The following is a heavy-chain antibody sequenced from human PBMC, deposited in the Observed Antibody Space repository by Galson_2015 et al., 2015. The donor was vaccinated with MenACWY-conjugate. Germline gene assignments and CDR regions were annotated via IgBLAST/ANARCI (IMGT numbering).Heavy chain of an antibody. CDR2: INQDGSEK. V-gene: IGHV3-7*03. Sequence: LRLSCAASGFTFSSNWMSWVRQAPGKGLEWVANINQDGSEKYYVDSMKGRFTVSRDDAKNSLYLQMNSLRAEDTAVYYCARLPAGSEIRYFYGMDVWGQGTTVTVSS. J-gene: IGHJ6*02. CDR1: GFTFSSNW. D-gene: IGHD5-24*01. CDR3: ARLPAGSEIRYFYGMDV.